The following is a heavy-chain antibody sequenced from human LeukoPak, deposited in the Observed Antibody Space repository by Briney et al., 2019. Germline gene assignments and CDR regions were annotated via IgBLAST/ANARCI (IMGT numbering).Heavy chain of an antibody. J-gene: IGHJ4*02. CDR2: IKQDGSEK. D-gene: IGHD3-3*01. Sequence: GGSLRLSCAASGFTFSSYWMSWVRQAPGKGLEWVANIKQDGSEKYYVDSVKGRFTISRDNAKHSLYLQMNSLRAEDTAVYYCARDRWVDTIVGVAALDYWGQGTLVTVSS. CDR3: ARDRWVDTIVGVAALDY. CDR1: GFTFSSYW. V-gene: IGHV3-7*01.